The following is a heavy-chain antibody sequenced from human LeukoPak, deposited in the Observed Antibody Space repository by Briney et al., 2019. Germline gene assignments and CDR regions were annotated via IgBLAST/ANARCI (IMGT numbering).Heavy chain of an antibody. CDR1: GFTVSSNY. CDR3: ARDVDTAMVPGLDYYYYGMDV. Sequence: GGSLRLSCAASGFTVSSNYMSWVRQAPGKGLEWVSAFYSGGTTYYADSVKGRFTISRDNSKSTLYLQMNSLRAEDTAVYYCARDVDTAMVPGLDYYYYGMDVWGQGATVTVSS. J-gene: IGHJ6*02. D-gene: IGHD5-18*01. V-gene: IGHV3-66*01. CDR2: FYSGGTT.